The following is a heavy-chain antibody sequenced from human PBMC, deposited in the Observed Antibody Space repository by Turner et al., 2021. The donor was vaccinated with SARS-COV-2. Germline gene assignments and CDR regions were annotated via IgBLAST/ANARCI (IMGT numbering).Heavy chain of an antibody. V-gene: IGHV3-23*01. CDR3: ATSGGARNFYWYFDI. Sequence: EVQLLESGGGLVQPGGSLGLSCSASGITFIAYGFNWVRQAPGKGLEWGSTIDGSGERTYYTDAGKGRFTISRDNSNNTVYLQMNSLRAEDTAVYYCATSGGARNFYWYFDIWGRGTLVTVSS. D-gene: IGHD1-7*01. CDR2: IDGSGERT. J-gene: IGHJ2*01. CDR1: GITFIAYG.